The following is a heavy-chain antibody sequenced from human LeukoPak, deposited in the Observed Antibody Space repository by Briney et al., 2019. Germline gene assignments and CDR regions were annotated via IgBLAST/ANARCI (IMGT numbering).Heavy chain of an antibody. J-gene: IGHJ4*02. CDR3: AKVETAAAATLRGFDY. CDR1: GFTFGSYW. D-gene: IGHD6-13*01. V-gene: IGHV3-74*01. Sequence: GGSLRLSCVASGFTFGSYWMHWVRQAPGKGPAWVSRISGDGGTYYADSVKGRFTISRDNAKNTLYLQMNSLRAEDTAVYYCAKVETAAAATLRGFDYWGQGTLVTVSS. CDR2: ISGDGGT.